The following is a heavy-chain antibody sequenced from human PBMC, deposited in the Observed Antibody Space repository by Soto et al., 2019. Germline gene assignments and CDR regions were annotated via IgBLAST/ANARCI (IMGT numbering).Heavy chain of an antibody. V-gene: IGHV4-30-2*01. Sequence: ASETLSLTCAVSGGSISSGGYSWSWIRQPPGKGLEWIGYIYHSGNTYCNPSLKSRVTISVDRSKNQFSLKLSSVTAADTAVYYCATGGCGDLAFWFDPWGQGTLVTVSS. CDR3: ATGGCGDLAFWFDP. D-gene: IGHD3-10*01. CDR1: GGSISSGGYS. CDR2: IYHSGNT. J-gene: IGHJ5*02.